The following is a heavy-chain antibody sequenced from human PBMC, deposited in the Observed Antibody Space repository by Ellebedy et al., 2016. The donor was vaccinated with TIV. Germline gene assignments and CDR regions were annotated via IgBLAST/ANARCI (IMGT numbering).Heavy chain of an antibody. CDR3: ARGSILQTGNWFDP. D-gene: IGHD2-21*02. Sequence: MPSETLSLTCTVSGGSISNYYWSWIRQPAGKGLEWIGRIYTSGSTNYNPSLRSRVTMSLGTSRNQFSLRLTSVTAADTAVYYCARGSILQTGNWFDPWGQGALVTVSS. V-gene: IGHV4-4*07. CDR2: IYTSGST. J-gene: IGHJ5*02. CDR1: GGSISNYY.